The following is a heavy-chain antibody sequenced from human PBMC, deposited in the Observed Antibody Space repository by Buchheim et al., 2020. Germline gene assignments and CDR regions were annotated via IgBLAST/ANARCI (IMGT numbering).Heavy chain of an antibody. Sequence: EVQLVESGGGLVQPGGSLRLSCVVSAFTFSNYNXVWVRQAPGKGLEWVSDIHASSSPIYYAASVKGRFTVSRDNAKNSMYLQMNSLSAEDTAVYYCVRDGNIAGNFEFWGQGTL. V-gene: IGHV3-48*04. D-gene: IGHD2-15*01. J-gene: IGHJ4*02. CDR1: AFTFSNYN. CDR2: IHASSSPI. CDR3: VRDGNIAGNFEF.